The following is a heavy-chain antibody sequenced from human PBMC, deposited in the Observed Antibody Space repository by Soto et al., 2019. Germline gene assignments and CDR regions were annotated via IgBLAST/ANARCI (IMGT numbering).Heavy chain of an antibody. CDR3: AHRGHSSESGACPFDY. CDR2: IFWDDDK. J-gene: IGHJ4*02. Sequence: GSGPTLVNPTQTLTLTCTFSGFSFSTSGLGVGWIRQPPGKALERLVLIFWDDDKWYSPSLKSRLTITRDTSKNHVDLTMTNMDPADTATYYCAHRGHSSESGACPFDYWGQGIPVTVSS. V-gene: IGHV2-5*02. D-gene: IGHD2-21*01. CDR1: GFSFSTSGLG.